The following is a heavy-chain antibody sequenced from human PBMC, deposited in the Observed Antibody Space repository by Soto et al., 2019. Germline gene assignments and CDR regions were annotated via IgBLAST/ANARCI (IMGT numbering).Heavy chain of an antibody. CDR1: GGSISSGDYY. J-gene: IGHJ5*02. D-gene: IGHD2-21*02. V-gene: IGHV4-30-4*01. Sequence: SETLSLTCTVSGGSISSGDYYWSWIRQPPGKGLEWIGYISSSGSTYYNPALNNRISLSLDTSQNQFSLKLLSVTAADTAIYYCARSGVTGIVIPSHWFDPWGQGTLVTVSS. CDR3: ARSGVTGIVIPSHWFDP. CDR2: ISSSGST.